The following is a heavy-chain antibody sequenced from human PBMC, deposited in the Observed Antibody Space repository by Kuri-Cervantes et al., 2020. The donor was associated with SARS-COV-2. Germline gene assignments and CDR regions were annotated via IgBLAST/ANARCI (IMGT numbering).Heavy chain of an antibody. CDR3: ARDRVYFDY. J-gene: IGHJ4*02. CDR2: IGSRSSST. CDR1: GFTFSTYG. Sequence: GESLKISCAASGFTFSTYGMNWVRQAPGKGLEWVSSIGSRSSSTYYSDSVRGRFTISRDNAKNSLYLQMNSLRAEDTAVYYCARDRVYFDYWGQGTLVTVSS. V-gene: IGHV3-21*01.